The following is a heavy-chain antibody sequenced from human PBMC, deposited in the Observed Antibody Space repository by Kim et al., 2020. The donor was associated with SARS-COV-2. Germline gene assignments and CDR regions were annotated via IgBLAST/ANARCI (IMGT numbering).Heavy chain of an antibody. J-gene: IGHJ4*02. CDR2: SSAYKGNT. CDR3: ASTRITIFGVVIALDY. D-gene: IGHD3-3*01. V-gene: IGHV1-18*01. Sequence: GLEWMGWSSAYKGNTNYAQKLQGRVTMTTDTSTSTAYMELRSLRSDDTAVYYCASTRITIFGVVIALDYWGQGTLVTVSS.